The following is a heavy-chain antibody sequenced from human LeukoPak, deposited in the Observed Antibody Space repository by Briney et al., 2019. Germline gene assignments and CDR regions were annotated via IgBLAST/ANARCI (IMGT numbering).Heavy chain of an antibody. D-gene: IGHD5-18*01. J-gene: IGHJ6*04. CDR1: GYSFTSYW. CDR3: ARAWIQLWSNMDV. CDR2: IDPSDSYT. Sequence: GESLKISCKGSGYSFTSYWISWVRQMPGKGLEWMGRIDPSDSYTDYSPSFQGHVTISADKSISTAYLQWSSLKASDTAMYYCARAWIQLWSNMDVRGKGTTVTVSS. V-gene: IGHV5-10-1*01.